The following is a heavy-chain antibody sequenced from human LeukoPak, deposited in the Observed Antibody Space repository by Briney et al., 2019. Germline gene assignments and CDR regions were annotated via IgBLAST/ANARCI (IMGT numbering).Heavy chain of an antibody. V-gene: IGHV1-18*01. D-gene: IGHD2-15*01. CDR3: ARDIGYRSGGSCRYWFDP. CDR1: GYSLTTYG. J-gene: IGHJ5*02. CDR2: ISINNGYT. Sequence: GASVKVSCKASGYSLTTYGISWVRQAPGQGLEWMGWISINNGYTNYAQKVQGRVTMTTDTSTSTVYMELRSLRSDDTAVYYCARDIGYRSGGSCRYWFDPWGQGTLVTVSS.